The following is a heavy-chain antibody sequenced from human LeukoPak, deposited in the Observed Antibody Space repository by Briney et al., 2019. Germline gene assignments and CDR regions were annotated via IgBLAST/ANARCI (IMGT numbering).Heavy chain of an antibody. D-gene: IGHD3-16*01. CDR3: ARLTLPSTYYFDY. V-gene: IGHV3-23*01. J-gene: IGHJ4*02. CDR1: GFTFSSHA. Sequence: GGSLRLSCAASGFTFSSHAMTWVRQAPGKGLEWGSSITGSGGSTFYAASVKGRFTISRDNSKNTLYLQMNSLRAEDTAVYYCARLTLPSTYYFDYWGQGTLVTVSS. CDR2: ITGSGGST.